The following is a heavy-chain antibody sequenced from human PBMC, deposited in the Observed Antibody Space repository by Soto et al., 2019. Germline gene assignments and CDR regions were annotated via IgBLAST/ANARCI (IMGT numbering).Heavy chain of an antibody. Sequence: QVQLVQSGAEVKKPGSSVKVSCKASGGTFSSYAISWVRQAPGQGLEWMGGIFPIFGIANYAQKFQGRVTITADESTGTAYLELIILRPEDTTVYYCARDRDPVDYWGKGTLVTVSS. CDR3: ARDRDPVDY. CDR2: IFPIFGIA. CDR1: GGTFSSYA. J-gene: IGHJ4*02. V-gene: IGHV1-69*01.